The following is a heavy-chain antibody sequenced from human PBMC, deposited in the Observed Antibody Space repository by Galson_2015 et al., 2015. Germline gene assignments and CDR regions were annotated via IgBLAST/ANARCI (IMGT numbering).Heavy chain of an antibody. D-gene: IGHD4-17*01. V-gene: IGHV3-43*02. CDR2: ISGDGGST. J-gene: IGHJ6*02. CDR3: AKDRRLDPYGDHYGMDV. CDR1: GFTFDDYA. Sequence: SLRLSCAASGFTFDDYAMHWVRQAPGKGLEWVSLISGDGGSTYYADSVKGRFTISRDNSKNSLYLQMNSLRTEDTALYYCAKDRRLDPYGDHYGMDVWGQGTTVTVSS.